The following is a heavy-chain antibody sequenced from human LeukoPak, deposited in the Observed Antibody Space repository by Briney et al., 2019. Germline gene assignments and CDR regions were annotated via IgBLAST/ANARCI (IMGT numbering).Heavy chain of an antibody. CDR3: ARGREVYASSSTTFDY. J-gene: IGHJ4*02. Sequence: ASVKVSCKASGYTITKYGITWVRQAPGQGLEWMGWISPYNGNRNYAQKLQDRVTMTTDTSTSTAYMELRSLRSDDTAVYYCARGREVYASSSTTFDYWGQGTLVTVSS. V-gene: IGHV1-18*01. CDR1: GYTITKYG. CDR2: ISPYNGNR. D-gene: IGHD6-6*01.